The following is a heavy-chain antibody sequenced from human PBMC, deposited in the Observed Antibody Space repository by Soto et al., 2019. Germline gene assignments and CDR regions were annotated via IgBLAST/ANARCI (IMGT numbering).Heavy chain of an antibody. CDR3: AKDLGATVAGGGVFVH. CDR2: ISGSGGST. CDR1: GXTFSTYA. D-gene: IGHD6-19*01. Sequence: LRLSFAASGXTFSTYAMSWVRQAPGKGLDWVSAISGSGGSTYYADSVKGRLTISRDNSRNTLNLQMNSLRAEDTAVYYCAKDLGATVAGGGVFVHWGQGTQVTVSS. V-gene: IGHV3-23*01. J-gene: IGHJ5*02.